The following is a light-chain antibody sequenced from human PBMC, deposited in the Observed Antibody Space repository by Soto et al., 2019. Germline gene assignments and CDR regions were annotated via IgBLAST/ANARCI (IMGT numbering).Light chain of an antibody. CDR2: LAS. CDR1: QSIDNS. Sequence: DLQMTQSPSTLSASVGDRVSLTCRASQSIDNSLAWYQHKPGKAPKLLIYLASSLDSGVPSRFSGSGSGTEFTLTISSLQPDDFATYYCQQYHFYSTFGQGTKVEIK. J-gene: IGKJ1*01. V-gene: IGKV1-5*03. CDR3: QQYHFYST.